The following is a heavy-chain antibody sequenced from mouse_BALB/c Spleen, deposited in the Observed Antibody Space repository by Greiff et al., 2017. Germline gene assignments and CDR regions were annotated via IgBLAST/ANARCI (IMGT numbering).Heavy chain of an antibody. CDR1: GFTFSSYT. J-gene: IGHJ4*01. CDR2: ISSGGSYT. D-gene: IGHD2-14*01. Sequence: EVKLMESGGGLVKPGGSLKLSCAASGFTFSSYTMSWVRQTPEKRLEWVATISSGGSYTYYPDSVKGRFTISRDNAKNTLYLQMSSLKSEDTAMYYCTREGVRNYAMDYWGQGTSVTVSS. CDR3: TREGVRNYAMDY. V-gene: IGHV5-6-4*01.